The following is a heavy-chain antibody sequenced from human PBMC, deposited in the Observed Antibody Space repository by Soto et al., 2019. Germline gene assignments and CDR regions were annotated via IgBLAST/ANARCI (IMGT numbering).Heavy chain of an antibody. V-gene: IGHV2-5*02. CDR3: ANRPAYNYRFDY. CDR2: IYWDDDK. D-gene: IGHD5-18*01. Sequence: QITLRESAPTLVKPTQTLTLTCTFSGFSFSTRGVGVAWFRQPPVGTLEWLALIYWDDDKRYSPSLRSNLTITKDTSKDQVVLTMTNMDPVDTATYYCANRPAYNYRFDYWGQGTLVTVSS. CDR1: GFSFSTRGVG. J-gene: IGHJ4*02.